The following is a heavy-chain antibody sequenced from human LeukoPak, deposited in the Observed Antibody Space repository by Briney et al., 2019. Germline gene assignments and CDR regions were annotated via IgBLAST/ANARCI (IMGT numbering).Heavy chain of an antibody. J-gene: IGHJ3*02. CDR3: ARRREYYYDSSGYSDAFDI. D-gene: IGHD3-22*01. Sequence: SETLSLTCTVSGYSISTGYYWDWIRQPPGKGLEWIGTFYHGGSTYYNPSLKSRVTISVDTSKNQFSLKLSSVTAADTAVYYCARRREYYYDSSGYSDAFDIWGQGTMVTVSS. CDR1: GYSISTGYY. CDR2: FYHGGST. V-gene: IGHV4-38-2*02.